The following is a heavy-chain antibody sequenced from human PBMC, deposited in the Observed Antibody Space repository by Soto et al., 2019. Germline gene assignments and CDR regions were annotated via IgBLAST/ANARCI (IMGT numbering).Heavy chain of an antibody. D-gene: IGHD3-9*01. J-gene: IGHJ4*02. CDR2: ISSSSSYI. V-gene: IGHV3-21*01. CDR3: AKEQILTGYYRHIDY. CDR1: GFTFSSYS. Sequence: PGGSLRLSCAASGFTFSSYSMNWVRQAPGKGLEWVSSISSSSSYIYYADSVKGRFTISRDNAKNSLYLQMNSLRAEDTAVYYCAKEQILTGYYRHIDYWGQGTLVTVSS.